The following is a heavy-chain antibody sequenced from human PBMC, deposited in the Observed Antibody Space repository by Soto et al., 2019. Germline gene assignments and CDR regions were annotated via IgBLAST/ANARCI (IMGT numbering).Heavy chain of an antibody. CDR2: ISSTTNYI. J-gene: IGHJ4*02. V-gene: IGHV3-21*06. Sequence: VQLVESGGGLVKPGGSLRLSCAASGFAFSSYNMNWVRQAPGKGLEWVSSISSTTNYIYYGDSMKGRFTISRDNAKNSLYLEMNSLRAEDTAVYYCARESEDLTSNFDYWGQGTLVTVSS. CDR3: ARESEDLTSNFDY. CDR1: GFAFSSYN.